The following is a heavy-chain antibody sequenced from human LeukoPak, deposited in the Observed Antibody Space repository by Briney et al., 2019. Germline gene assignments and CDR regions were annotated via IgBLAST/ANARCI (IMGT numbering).Heavy chain of an antibody. CDR2: IYWDDDK. Sequence: SGPTLVNPTQTLTLTCTFSGFSLSTSGVGVGWIRQPPGKALEWLALIYWDDDKRYSPSLKSRLTITKDTSKNQVVLTMTNMDPVDTATYYCVRPSTVDSSAMYYFDYWGQGTLVTVSS. D-gene: IGHD5-12*01. CDR3: VRPSTVDSSAMYYFDY. CDR1: GFSLSTSGVG. V-gene: IGHV2-5*02. J-gene: IGHJ4*02.